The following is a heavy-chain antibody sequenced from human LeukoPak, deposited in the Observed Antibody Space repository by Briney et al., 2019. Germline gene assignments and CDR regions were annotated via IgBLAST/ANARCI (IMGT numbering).Heavy chain of an antibody. Sequence: SETLSLTCTVSGGSISTSSYYWGWVRQPPGKGLEWIGSIHYSGSTYYNPSLKSPVTISVDTSKNQFSLDLGSVTAADTAVYYCARFGAGAASDSWGQGTLVTVSS. V-gene: IGHV4-39*07. CDR1: GGSISTSSYY. CDR2: IHYSGST. CDR3: ARFGAGAASDS. J-gene: IGHJ4*02. D-gene: IGHD6-13*01.